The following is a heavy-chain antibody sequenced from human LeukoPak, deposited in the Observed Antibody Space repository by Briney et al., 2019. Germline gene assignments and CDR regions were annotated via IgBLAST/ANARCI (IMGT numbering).Heavy chain of an antibody. CDR3: ARYGSGTSYITNYFDY. CDR2: ISSDSRTI. V-gene: IGHV3-48*02. Sequence: QPGGSLRLSCAASGFTFSSYSMNWVRQAPGKGLEWVSYISSDSRTIYYADSVKGRFTISRGNAKNSLYLQMKSLRDEDTAVYYCARYGSGTSYITNYFDYWGQGTLVTVSS. D-gene: IGHD3-10*01. CDR1: GFTFSSYS. J-gene: IGHJ4*02.